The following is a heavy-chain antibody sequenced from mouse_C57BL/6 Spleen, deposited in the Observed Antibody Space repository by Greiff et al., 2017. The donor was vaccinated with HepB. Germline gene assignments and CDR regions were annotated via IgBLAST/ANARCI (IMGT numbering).Heavy chain of an antibody. CDR1: GYSITSGYY. CDR2: ISYDGSN. J-gene: IGHJ2*01. Sequence: ESGPGLVKPSQSLSLTCSVTGYSITSGYYWNWIRQFPGNKLEWMGYISYDGSNNYNPSLKNRISITRDTSKNQFFLKLNSVATEDTATYYCAREGDGSDYWGQGTTLTVSS. CDR3: AREGDGSDY. V-gene: IGHV3-6*01. D-gene: IGHD1-2*01.